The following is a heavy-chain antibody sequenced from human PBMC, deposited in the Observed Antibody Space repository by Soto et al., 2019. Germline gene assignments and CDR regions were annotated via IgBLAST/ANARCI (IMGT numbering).Heavy chain of an antibody. D-gene: IGHD2-15*01. V-gene: IGHV3-30-3*01. J-gene: IGHJ3*02. CDR1: GFTFSSYA. CDR3: ARGAPPYCSGGSCYSVGVFDI. Sequence: ESGGGVVQPGRSLRLSCAASGFTFSSYAMHWVRQAPGKGLEWVAVISYDGSNKYYADSVKGRFTISRDNSKNTLYLQMNSLRAEDTAVYYCARGAPPYCSGGSCYSVGVFDIWGQGTMVTVSS. CDR2: ISYDGSNK.